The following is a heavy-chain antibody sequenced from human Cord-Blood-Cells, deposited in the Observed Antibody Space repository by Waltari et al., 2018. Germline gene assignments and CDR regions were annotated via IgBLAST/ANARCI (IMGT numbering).Heavy chain of an antibody. Sequence: QVQLQQWGAGLLKPSETLSLTCAVYGGSFSGYYWSWIRQPPGKGLEWIGEINHSGSTNYNPSIKSRVTISVDTSKNQFSLKLSSVTAADTAVYYCAREWGSGWYGYWGQGTLVTVSS. CDR3: AREWGSGWYGY. CDR2: INHSGST. CDR1: GGSFSGYY. V-gene: IGHV4-34*01. J-gene: IGHJ4*02. D-gene: IGHD6-19*01.